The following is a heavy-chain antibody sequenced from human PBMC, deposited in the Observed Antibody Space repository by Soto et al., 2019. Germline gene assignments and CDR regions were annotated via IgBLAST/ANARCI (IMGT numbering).Heavy chain of an antibody. D-gene: IGHD3-10*01. V-gene: IGHV3-30*18. Sequence: SLRLSCAASGFTFSSYGMHWVRQAPGKGLEWVAVISYDGSNKYYADSVKGRFTISRDNSKNTLYLQMNSLRAEDTAVYYCAKDPLKIWSPHLWFGEPYYYYGMDVWGQGTTVTVSS. CDR3: AKDPLKIWSPHLWFGEPYYYYGMDV. CDR2: ISYDGSNK. J-gene: IGHJ6*02. CDR1: GFTFSSYG.